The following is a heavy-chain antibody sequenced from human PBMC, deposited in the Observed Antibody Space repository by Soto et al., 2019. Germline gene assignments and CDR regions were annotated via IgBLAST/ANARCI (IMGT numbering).Heavy chain of an antibody. J-gene: IGHJ3*02. CDR1: GGSISSYD. D-gene: IGHD3-16*01. Sequence: SETLSLTCTVSGGSISSYDWSWIRQPPGKGLEWIGYIYYSGSTNYNPSLKSRVTISVDTSKNQFSLKLSSVTAADTAVYYCAREGALWPRAFDIWGQGTMVTVSS. V-gene: IGHV4-59*01. CDR2: IYYSGST. CDR3: AREGALWPRAFDI.